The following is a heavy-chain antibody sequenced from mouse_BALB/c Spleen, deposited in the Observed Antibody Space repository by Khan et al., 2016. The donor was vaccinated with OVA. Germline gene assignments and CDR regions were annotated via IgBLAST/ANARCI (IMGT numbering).Heavy chain of an antibody. CDR2: VSTGGGYT. J-gene: IGHJ3*01. CDR1: GFTFSTYG. V-gene: IGHV5-6*01. D-gene: IGHD2-12*01. Sequence: EVELVESGGDLVKPGGSLKLSCAASGFTFSTYGMSWVRQTPDKRLEWVATVSTGGGYTYYPDSVKGRFTISRDNAKNTLYLQMSSLKYENTAMFYCARLASYYDCDGFAYWGQGTLVTVSA. CDR3: ARLASYYDCDGFAY.